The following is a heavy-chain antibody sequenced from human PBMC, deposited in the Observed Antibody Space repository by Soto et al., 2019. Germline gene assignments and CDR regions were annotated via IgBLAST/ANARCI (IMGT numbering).Heavy chain of an antibody. CDR3: ERKSITMVRGVIGDY. CDR1: GGSISSSSYY. CDR2: IYYSGST. V-gene: IGHV4-39*01. J-gene: IGHJ4*02. Sequence: SETLSLTCTVSGGSISSSSYYWGWIRQPPGKGLEWIGSIYYSGSTYYNPSLKSRVTISVDTSKNQFSLKLSSVTAADTAVYYCERKSITMVRGVIGDYWGQGTLVTVSS. D-gene: IGHD3-10*01.